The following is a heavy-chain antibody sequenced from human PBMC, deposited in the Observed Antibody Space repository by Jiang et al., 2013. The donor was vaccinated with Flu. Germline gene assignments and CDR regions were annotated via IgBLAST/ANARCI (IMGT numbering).Heavy chain of an antibody. D-gene: IGHD4-23*01. CDR1: GDSFTSYY. J-gene: IGHJ6*02. CDR3: ARHWPAVPETDGGNPNGYYYYGMDV. CDR2: IYNSGNT. V-gene: IGHV4-59*12. Sequence: TVSGDSFTSYYWSWIRQPPGKGLEWIGYIYNSGNTNYNPSLKSRVTISVDTSKNQFSLKLSSVTAADTAVYYCARHWPAVPETDGGNPNGYYYYGMDVWGQGTTVTVSS.